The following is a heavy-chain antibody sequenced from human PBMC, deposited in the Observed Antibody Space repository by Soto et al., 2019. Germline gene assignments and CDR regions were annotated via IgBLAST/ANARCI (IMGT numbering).Heavy chain of an antibody. D-gene: IGHD6-19*01. Sequence: PGGSLRLSCAASGFSFSSYGMHWVRQAPGQGLEWMGWINPNSGGTNYAQKFQGWVTMTRDTSISTAYMELSRLRSDDTAVYYCARDAGGIAVAPRYFDYWGQGTLVTVS. J-gene: IGHJ4*02. CDR1: GFSFSSYG. CDR2: INPNSGGT. CDR3: ARDAGGIAVAPRYFDY. V-gene: IGHV1-2*04.